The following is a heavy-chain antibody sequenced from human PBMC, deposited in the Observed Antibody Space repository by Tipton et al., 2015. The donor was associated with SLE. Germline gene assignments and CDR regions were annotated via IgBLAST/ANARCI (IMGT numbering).Heavy chain of an antibody. CDR2: IYTTGTT. V-gene: IGHV4-61*09. Sequence: TLSLTCTVSGDSISSGSYYWTWIRQTAGKGLEWIGHIYTTGTTKYNPSLGRRVTISVDKSNNQFSLILDSVTAADTAKYFCAMRIGRFTKSFDPWGQGTQVIVSS. D-gene: IGHD3-3*01. J-gene: IGHJ5*02. CDR1: GDSISSGSYY. CDR3: AMRIGRFTKSFDP.